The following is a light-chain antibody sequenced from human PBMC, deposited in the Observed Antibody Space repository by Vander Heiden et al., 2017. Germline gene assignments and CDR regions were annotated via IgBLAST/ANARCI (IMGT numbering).Light chain of an antibody. CDR2: AAS. CDR3: QQYYSYPYT. Sequence: IRLTQSPSSFSASTGDRVTITCRASQGISSYLAWYQQKPGKAPKLLIYAASTLQSGVPSRFSGSGSGTDFTLTISCLQSEDFATYYCQQYYSYPYTFGQGTKLEIK. V-gene: IGKV1-8*01. CDR1: QGISSY. J-gene: IGKJ2*01.